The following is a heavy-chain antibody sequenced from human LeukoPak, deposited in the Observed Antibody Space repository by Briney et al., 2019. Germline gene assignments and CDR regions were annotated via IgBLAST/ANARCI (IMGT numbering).Heavy chain of an antibody. V-gene: IGHV6-1*01. CDR1: GDSVSSNNAA. CDR2: TYYRSSWHN. D-gene: IGHD1-26*01. Sequence: SQTLSLTCAISGDSVSSNNAAWHWIRQSPSRGLEWLGRTYYRSSWHNDYAVSVKSRITINPDTSQNQFSLQLSSVTAADTAVYYCARGGGTLWYFDLWGRGTLVTVSS. CDR3: ARGGGTLWYFDL. J-gene: IGHJ2*01.